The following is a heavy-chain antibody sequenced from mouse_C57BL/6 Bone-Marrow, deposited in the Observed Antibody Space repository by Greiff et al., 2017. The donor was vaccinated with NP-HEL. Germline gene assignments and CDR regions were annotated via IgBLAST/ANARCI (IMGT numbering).Heavy chain of an antibody. J-gene: IGHJ4*01. CDR1: GYTFTSYG. V-gene: IGHV1-81*01. D-gene: IGHD1-1*01. CDR2: IYPRSGNT. CDR3: ARWRVGGSSYAMDY. Sequence: QVQLQQSGAELARPGASVKLSCKASGYTFTSYGISWVKQRTGQGLEWIGEIYPRSGNTYYNEKFQGKATLTADKSSSTAYMALRSLTSEDSAVYVCARWRVGGSSYAMDYWGQGTSVTVSS.